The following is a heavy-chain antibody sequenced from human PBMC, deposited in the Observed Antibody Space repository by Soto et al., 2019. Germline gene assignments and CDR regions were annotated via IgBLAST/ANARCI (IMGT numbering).Heavy chain of an antibody. Sequence: QVQLVQSGAEVKKPGSSVKVSCKASGGTFSTYTIIWVRQAPGHGLEWMGRILPMLDITNSAQSFQGRVTITADKSTSTAYLELSSLRSEDTAVYYCTLGSWSAETFDICGRGTMVTVSS. CDR2: ILPMLDIT. J-gene: IGHJ3*02. V-gene: IGHV1-69*02. D-gene: IGHD6-13*01. CDR3: TLGSWSAETFDI. CDR1: GGTFSTYT.